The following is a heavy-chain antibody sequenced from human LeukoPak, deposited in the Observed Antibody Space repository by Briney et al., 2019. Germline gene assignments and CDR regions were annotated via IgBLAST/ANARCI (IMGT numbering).Heavy chain of an antibody. Sequence: ASVKVSCKATGYTFTDYYIQLVRQAPGQGLEWMGWINPNSGGTKYAQKFQGRVSMTRDTSTSTAYMELRSLRSDDTAVYYCARDSRRYGSGSYAPGYWGQGTLVTVSS. CDR1: GYTFTDYY. J-gene: IGHJ4*02. CDR2: INPNSGGT. CDR3: ARDSRRYGSGSYAPGY. V-gene: IGHV1-2*02. D-gene: IGHD3-10*01.